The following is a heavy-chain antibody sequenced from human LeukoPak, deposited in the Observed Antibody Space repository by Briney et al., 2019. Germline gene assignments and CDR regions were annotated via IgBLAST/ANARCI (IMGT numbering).Heavy chain of an antibody. Sequence: GGSLRLSCAASGFTFSSFSMNWVRQAPGKGLEWISYISNSGSDISYADSVKGRFTISRANAKNTLYLQLNSLRGEDTALYYCAKELRVAGGTTGFDYWGQGTLVTVSS. CDR3: AKELRVAGGTTGFDY. J-gene: IGHJ4*02. D-gene: IGHD1-1*01. CDR1: GFTFSSFS. V-gene: IGHV3-48*01. CDR2: ISNSGSDI.